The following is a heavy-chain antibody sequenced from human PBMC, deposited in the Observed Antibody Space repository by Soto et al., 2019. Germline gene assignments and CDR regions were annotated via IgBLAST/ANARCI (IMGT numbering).Heavy chain of an antibody. CDR2: IYYNGTT. D-gene: IGHD3-10*01. Sequence: SETLSLTCTVSGGSISSSSYYWGWIRQPPGKGLEWIGHIYYNGTTYYNPTLKSRVSISVDTSKNQFSLKLSSVTAADTAVYYCARDGYYYGSGSGAFDIWGQGTMVTVSS. J-gene: IGHJ3*02. CDR3: ARDGYYYGSGSGAFDI. CDR1: GGSISSSSYY. V-gene: IGHV4-39*07.